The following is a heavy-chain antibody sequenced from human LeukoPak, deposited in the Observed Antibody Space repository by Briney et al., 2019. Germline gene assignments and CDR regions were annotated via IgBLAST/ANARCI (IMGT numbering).Heavy chain of an antibody. V-gene: IGHV4-59*01. D-gene: IGHD3-3*01. Sequence: PSETLTLSCTVSGGSIISYYLSWIRQPPGKRLEWIGHIYYSGSTNYNPSLKSRVTISVHTPKNQFSLKLSSVTAADTAVYYCASRSSIWSGYQDTLHYFYSYGQGTLVSVSS. J-gene: IGHJ4*02. CDR2: IYYSGST. CDR1: GGSIISYY. CDR3: ASRSSIWSGYQDTLHYFYS.